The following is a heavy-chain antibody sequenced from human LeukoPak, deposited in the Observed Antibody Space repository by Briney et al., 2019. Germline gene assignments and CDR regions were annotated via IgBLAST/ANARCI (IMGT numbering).Heavy chain of an antibody. CDR3: ARNAYGMSLFDY. J-gene: IGHJ4*02. Sequence: PSETLSLTCTVPGGSISSYYWSWIRQPAGKGLEWIGRIYTSGTTNYNPSLKSRVTMSADLSKNQLSLKLSSVTAADTAMYYCARNAYGMSLFDYWGQGSQVTVSS. V-gene: IGHV4-4*07. D-gene: IGHD3-10*01. CDR1: GGSISSYY. CDR2: IYTSGTT.